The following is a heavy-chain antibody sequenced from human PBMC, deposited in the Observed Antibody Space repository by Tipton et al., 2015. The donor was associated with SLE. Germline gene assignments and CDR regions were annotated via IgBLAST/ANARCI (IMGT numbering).Heavy chain of an antibody. Sequence: VQLVQSGAEVKKPGESLKISCKGSGYSFTSYWIGWVRQMPGKGLEWMGIIYPGDSDTRYSPSFQGQVTISADKSISTAYLQWSSLEASDTAMYYCARHRIAVAGTQAVDIWGQGTMVTVSS. CDR3: ARHRIAVAGTQAVDI. J-gene: IGHJ3*02. D-gene: IGHD6-19*01. V-gene: IGHV5-51*01. CDR1: GYSFTSYW. CDR2: IYPGDSDT.